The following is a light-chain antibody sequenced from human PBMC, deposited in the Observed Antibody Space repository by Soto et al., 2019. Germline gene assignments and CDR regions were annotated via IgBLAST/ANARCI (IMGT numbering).Light chain of an antibody. CDR3: QQYGSSPLLT. Sequence: EIVLTHSPGTLSLSPGERATLSCRASQSVSTSYLAWYQQKPGQAPWLLIYGASSRATGIPDRFSGSGSGTDFTLTISRLEPEDFAVYYCQQYGSSPLLTFGGGTRVEIK. V-gene: IGKV3-20*01. CDR2: GAS. J-gene: IGKJ4*01. CDR1: QSVSTSY.